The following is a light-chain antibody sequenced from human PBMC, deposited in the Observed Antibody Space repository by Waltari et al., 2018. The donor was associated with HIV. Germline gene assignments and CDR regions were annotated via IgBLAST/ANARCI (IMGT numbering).Light chain of an antibody. CDR2: TAT. CDR3: QQSYTSPT. J-gene: IGKJ3*01. CDR1: QNINTY. V-gene: IGKV1-39*01. Sequence: DIQMTQSPSSLSASIGDRVTIACRASQNINTYLNWYQQKPGKAHRALISTATTLHSGVPSRFSGSGSGTDFTLTITDLQPEDFATYFCQQSYTSPTFGPGTTVDLK.